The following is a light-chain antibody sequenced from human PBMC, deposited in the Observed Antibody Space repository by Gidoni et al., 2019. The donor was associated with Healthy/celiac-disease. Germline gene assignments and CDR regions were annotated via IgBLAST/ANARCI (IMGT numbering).Light chain of an antibody. Sequence: EIVLTQSPATLSLSQVERATSSCRASQSVSSYLAWYQQKPGQAPRLLIYDSSHRATGIPARFSGSGSGTDFPLTISSLEPEDFAVYCCQQRSNWPLTFGGGTKVEIK. J-gene: IGKJ4*01. V-gene: IGKV3-11*01. CDR2: DSS. CDR1: QSVSSY. CDR3: QQRSNWPLT.